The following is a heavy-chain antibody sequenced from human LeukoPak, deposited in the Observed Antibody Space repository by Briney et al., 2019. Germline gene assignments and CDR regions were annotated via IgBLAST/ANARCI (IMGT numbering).Heavy chain of an antibody. J-gene: IGHJ4*02. CDR2: ISPNSGGT. D-gene: IGHD5-24*01. V-gene: IGHV1-2*06. CDR1: GYTFTGYY. CDR3: ARAPMGWLQPHHDY. Sequence: GASVKVSCKASGYTFTGYYMHWVRQAPGQGLEWMGRISPNSGGTNYAQKFQGRVTMTRDTSISRAYMELSRLRSDDTAVYYCARAPMGWLQPHHDYWGQGTLVTVSS.